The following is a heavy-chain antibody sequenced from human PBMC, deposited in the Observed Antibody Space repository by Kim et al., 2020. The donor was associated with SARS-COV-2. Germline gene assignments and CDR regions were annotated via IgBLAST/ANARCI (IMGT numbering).Heavy chain of an antibody. D-gene: IGHD3-22*01. Sequence: SRVTISVDTTKNQFSLKLSSVTAADTAVYYCARERGYYYDSSGSPVDYWGQGTLVTVSS. V-gene: IGHV4-34*01. CDR3: ARERGYYYDSSGSPVDY. J-gene: IGHJ4*02.